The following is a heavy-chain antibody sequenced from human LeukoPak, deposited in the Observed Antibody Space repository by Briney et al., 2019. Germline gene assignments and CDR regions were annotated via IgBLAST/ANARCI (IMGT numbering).Heavy chain of an antibody. V-gene: IGHV3-11*06. CDR2: ISSTGSYA. D-gene: IGHD5-12*01. CDR1: GFTFSDYY. J-gene: IGHJ5*02. CDR3: ARGGDIGTNWFDP. Sequence: RGSLRLSCAASGFTFSDYYMSWIRQAQGKGLEWISHISSTGSYANYADSVKGRFTISRDNAKNSLYLQMNSLRAEDTAVYYCARGGDIGTNWFDPWGQGTLVTVSS.